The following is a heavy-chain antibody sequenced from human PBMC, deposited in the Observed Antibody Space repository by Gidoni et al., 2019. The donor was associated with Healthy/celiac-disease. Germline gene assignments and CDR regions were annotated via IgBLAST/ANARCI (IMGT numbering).Heavy chain of an antibody. Sequence: EVQLVQSGAEVKKPGESRKISCKGSGYSYTSYWLGWVRQMPGKGLEWMGVIYPGDSDTRYSPSFHGQVTISAYKSISTAYLQWSSLKASDTAMYYCARSRDGYLTDAFDIWGQGTMVTVSS. V-gene: IGHV5-51*03. CDR1: GYSYTSYW. D-gene: IGHD5-12*01. CDR2: IYPGDSDT. CDR3: ARSRDGYLTDAFDI. J-gene: IGHJ3*02.